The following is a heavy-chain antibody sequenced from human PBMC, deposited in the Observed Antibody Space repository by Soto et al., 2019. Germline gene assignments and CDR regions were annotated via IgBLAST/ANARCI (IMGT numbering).Heavy chain of an antibody. V-gene: IGHV5-51*01. J-gene: IGHJ6*02. CDR2: IYPGDSDT. D-gene: IGHD5-18*01. CDR1: GYSFTSYW. CDR3: ARSGEGYSYGYDYYYYGMDV. Sequence: GESLKISCKGSGYSFTSYWIGWVRQMPGKGLEWMGIIYPGDSDTRYSPSFQGQVTISADKSISTAYLQWSSLKASDTAMYYCARSGEGYSYGYDYYYYGMDVWGQGTTVTVSS.